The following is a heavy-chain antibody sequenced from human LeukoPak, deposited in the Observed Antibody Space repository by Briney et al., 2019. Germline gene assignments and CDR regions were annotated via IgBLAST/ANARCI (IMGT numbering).Heavy chain of an antibody. V-gene: IGHV1-18*01. CDR1: GYTFTSYG. Sequence: ASVKVSCKASGYTFTSYGIGWVRQAPGQGLEWMGWISAYNGNTNYAQKLQGRVTMTTDTSTSTAYMELRSLRSDDTAVYYCARLPLPYDILTGYQKPTAMAAEYFDYWGQGTLVTVSS. D-gene: IGHD3-9*01. CDR2: ISAYNGNT. CDR3: ARLPLPYDILTGYQKPTAMAAEYFDY. J-gene: IGHJ4*02.